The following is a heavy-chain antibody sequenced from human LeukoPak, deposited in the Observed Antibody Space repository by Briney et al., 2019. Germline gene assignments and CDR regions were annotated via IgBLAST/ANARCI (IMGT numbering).Heavy chain of an antibody. CDR1: GGSINNYY. J-gene: IGHJ3*02. CDR3: ARGRYCSAVICAGGDAFDI. D-gene: IGHD2-15*01. Sequence: SETLSLTCTVSGGSINNYYWSWIRQPAGRGLEWIGRIYTRGSTNYNPSLKSRVTMSVDTPKNQFSLKLSSVTVADTAVYYCARGRYCSAVICAGGDAFDIWGQGTMVSVSS. CDR2: IYTRGST. V-gene: IGHV4-4*07.